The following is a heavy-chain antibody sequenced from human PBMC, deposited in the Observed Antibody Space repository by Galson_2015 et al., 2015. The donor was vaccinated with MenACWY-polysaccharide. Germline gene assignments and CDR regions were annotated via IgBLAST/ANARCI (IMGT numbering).Heavy chain of an antibody. D-gene: IGHD3-3*01. CDR2: VFWDDDK. CDR1: GFSLRTRKVG. V-gene: IGHV2-5*02. Sequence: PALVTPTQTLTLTCTFSGFSLRTRKVGVGWVRQPPGKALEWLAVVFWDDDKRYNPSLKSRVSITKDTSKNQVVLKMTNMEPEDTATYYCAHRLSGTEWYVYFFDYWGQGTLVTVSS. J-gene: IGHJ4*02. CDR3: AHRLSGTEWYVYFFDY.